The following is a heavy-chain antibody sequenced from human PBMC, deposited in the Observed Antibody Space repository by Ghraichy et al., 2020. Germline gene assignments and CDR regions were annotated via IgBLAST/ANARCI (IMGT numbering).Heavy chain of an antibody. D-gene: IGHD2-15*01. CDR2: INPHSGGT. Sequence: ASVKVACKASGYTFTDNYIHWVRQAPGEGLEWMGWINPHSGGTNYAQTFQGRVTMTTDTSTNTAHMELSGLRSDDTAVYFCTRRFAASDRFDPWGQGTLVTI. V-gene: IGHV1-2*02. CDR3: TRRFAASDRFDP. J-gene: IGHJ5*02. CDR1: GYTFTDNY.